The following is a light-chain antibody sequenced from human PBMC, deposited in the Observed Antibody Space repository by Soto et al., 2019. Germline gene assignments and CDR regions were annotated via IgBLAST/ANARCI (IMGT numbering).Light chain of an antibody. J-gene: IGKJ2*01. CDR2: GAS. V-gene: IGKV3-20*01. CDR1: QSVSSNY. Sequence: EIVLTQSPGTLSLSPGERATLSCRASQSVSSNYLAWYQQKPGQAPRLLIYGASSRATGIPNRFSGSGSGTDFTRTISRLEPEDFEVYYCQQYGSSPYTFGQGTKLEIK. CDR3: QQYGSSPYT.